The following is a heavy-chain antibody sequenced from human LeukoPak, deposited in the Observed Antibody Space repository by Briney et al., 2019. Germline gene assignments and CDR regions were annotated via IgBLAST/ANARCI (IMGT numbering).Heavy chain of an antibody. V-gene: IGHV4-59*12. CDR3: ARDRYYYDSSDAFDI. CDR2: IYYSGST. CDR1: GGSISSYY. D-gene: IGHD3-22*01. J-gene: IGHJ3*02. Sequence: SETLSLTCTVSGGSISSYYWNWIRQPPGKGLEWIGYIYYSGSTNYNPSLKSRVTISVDTSKNQFSLKLSSVTAADTAVYYCARDRYYYDSSDAFDIWGQGTMVTVSS.